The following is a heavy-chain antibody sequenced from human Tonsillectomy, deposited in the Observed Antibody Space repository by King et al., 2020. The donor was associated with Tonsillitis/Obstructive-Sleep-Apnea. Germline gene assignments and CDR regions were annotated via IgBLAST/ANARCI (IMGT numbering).Heavy chain of an antibody. V-gene: IGHV5-10-1*01. CDR2: IYPRDSDS. CDR3: VRHLVATVKGDDA. J-gene: IGHJ5*02. D-gene: IGHD5-24*01. CDR1: GYRFTSYW. Sequence: QLVQSGQEVKKPGESLRISCKGSGYRFTSYWISWVRQMPGKGLEWMGRIYPRDSDSNYSPSFQGHVTISVDKSISTAYLQWSSLKASDTAMYYCVRHLVATVKGDDAWGQGTLVTVSS.